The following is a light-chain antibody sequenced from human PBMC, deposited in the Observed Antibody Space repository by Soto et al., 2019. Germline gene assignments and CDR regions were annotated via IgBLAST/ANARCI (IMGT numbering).Light chain of an antibody. CDR1: QSVSSN. Sequence: GGRATLSCRASQSVSSNYLAWYQQKPGQAPRLLIHGASTRAPGFPARFSGSGSGTDFTLTISSLQSEDFAVYYCQQYDNWPWTFGQGTMV. V-gene: IGKV3-15*01. J-gene: IGKJ1*01. CDR3: QQYDNWPWT. CDR2: GAS.